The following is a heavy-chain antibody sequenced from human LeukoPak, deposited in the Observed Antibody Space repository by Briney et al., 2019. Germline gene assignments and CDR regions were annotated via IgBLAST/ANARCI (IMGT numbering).Heavy chain of an antibody. V-gene: IGHV1-18*01. D-gene: IGHD1-26*01. CDR1: GYIFTCYG. Sequence: ASVKVSCKACGYIFTCYGISWVRQAAGQGLEEMGWISAYNGNTNYAQKLQGRVNMPTNTSTSTAYMELRSLRSDDTAVDYCARGGGSYSVDYWGQGTLVTVSS. CDR2: ISAYNGNT. CDR3: ARGGGSYSVDY. J-gene: IGHJ4*02.